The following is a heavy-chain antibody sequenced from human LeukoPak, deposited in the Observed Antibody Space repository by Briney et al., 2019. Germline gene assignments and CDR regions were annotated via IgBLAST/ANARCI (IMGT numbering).Heavy chain of an antibody. V-gene: IGHV1-2*02. J-gene: IGHJ6*02. CDR3: ARVDTAMVGYGMDV. CDR1: GYTFTGYY. D-gene: IGHD5-18*01. Sequence: ASVKVSCKASGYTFTGYYMHWVRQAPGQGLEWMGWISPNSGGTNYAQKFQGRVTMTRDTSISTAYMELSRLRSDDTAVYYCARVDTAMVGYGMDVWGQGTTVTVSS. CDR2: ISPNSGGT.